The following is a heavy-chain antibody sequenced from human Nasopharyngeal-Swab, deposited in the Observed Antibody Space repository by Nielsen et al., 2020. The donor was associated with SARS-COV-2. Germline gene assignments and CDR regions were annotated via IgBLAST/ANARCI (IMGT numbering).Heavy chain of an antibody. V-gene: IGHV1-46*01. D-gene: IGHD1-7*01. CDR1: GYTFTSYY. Sequence: ASVTVSRKACGYTFTSYYLRWVRQAPGQGLEWMGIINPTDGSTSYAQKFEGRVTMTRVTSTSTVYMELNSLRSEDTAVYYCARVLPFRITGTSGMDVWGQGTTVTVSS. CDR3: ARVLPFRITGTSGMDV. J-gene: IGHJ6*02. CDR2: INPTDGST.